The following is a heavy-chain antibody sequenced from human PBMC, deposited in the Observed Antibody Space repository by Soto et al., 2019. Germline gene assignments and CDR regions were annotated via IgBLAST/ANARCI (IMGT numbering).Heavy chain of an antibody. CDR2: ISYDGSNK. D-gene: IGHD3-10*01. Sequence: PGGSLRLSCAASGFTFSSYGMHWVRQAPGKGLEWVAVISYDGSNKYYADSVKGRFTISRDNSKNTLYLQMNSLRAEDTAVYYCAKDRRKDYYGSGSYYRAAIDYWGQGTLVTVSS. J-gene: IGHJ4*02. V-gene: IGHV3-30*18. CDR1: GFTFSSYG. CDR3: AKDRRKDYYGSGSYYRAAIDY.